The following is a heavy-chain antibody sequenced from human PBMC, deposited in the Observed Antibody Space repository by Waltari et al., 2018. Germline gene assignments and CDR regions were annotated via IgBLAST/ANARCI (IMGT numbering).Heavy chain of an antibody. V-gene: IGHV1-2*02. Sequence: KKPGASVKVSCQASGYTFTAYYIHWARQAPGQGLEWMGWINSNTGGADCAQSFQGRVTVTRDTSISTVYMELSGLTSDDTAVYYCAREALGGTKAFDMWGQGTMVTVSS. J-gene: IGHJ3*02. CDR1: GYTFTAYY. D-gene: IGHD1-7*01. CDR3: AREALGGTKAFDM. CDR2: INSNTGGA.